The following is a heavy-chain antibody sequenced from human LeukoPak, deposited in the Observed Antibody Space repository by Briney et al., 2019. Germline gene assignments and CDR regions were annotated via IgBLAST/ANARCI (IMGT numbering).Heavy chain of an antibody. CDR2: IYYSGST. J-gene: IGHJ4*02. CDR3: ARWYNGSLDY. D-gene: IGHD1-26*01. Sequence: WETLSLTCTVSGGPISGSSYYWGWIRQPPGKGLEWIASIYYSGSTYYNPSLKSRVTISVDTSKNQFSLKLSSVTAADTAVYYCARWYNGSLDYWGQGTLVTVSS. CDR1: GGPISGSSYY. V-gene: IGHV4-39*01.